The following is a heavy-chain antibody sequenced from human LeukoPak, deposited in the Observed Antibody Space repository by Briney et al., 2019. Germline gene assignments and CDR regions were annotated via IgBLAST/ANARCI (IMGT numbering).Heavy chain of an antibody. D-gene: IGHD3-22*01. J-gene: IGHJ3*02. V-gene: IGHV3-43*01. CDR2: VSWDGDTT. Sequence: GGSLRLSCAASGFTFDDYIMHWVRQAAGKGLEWVSLVSWDGDTTNYAGSVKGRFTLSRDNSKNSLCLQMTSLRTEDTAFYYCAKARGLIGGAFDIWGQGTMVTVSS. CDR3: AKARGLIGGAFDI. CDR1: GFTFDDYI.